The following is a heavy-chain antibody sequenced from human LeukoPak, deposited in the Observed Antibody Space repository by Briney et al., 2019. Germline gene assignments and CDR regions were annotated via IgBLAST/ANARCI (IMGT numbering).Heavy chain of an antibody. D-gene: IGHD3-9*01. J-gene: IGHJ4*02. Sequence: ASVKVSCKASGYTFTDYYIHWVRQAPGQGLEWMGWINPNSGGTNYAQKFQGRVTMTRDTSISTAYMELSRLRSDDTAVYYCASYDILTGYSKDWGQGTLVTVSS. V-gene: IGHV1-2*02. CDR1: GYTFTDYY. CDR2: INPNSGGT. CDR3: ASYDILTGYSKD.